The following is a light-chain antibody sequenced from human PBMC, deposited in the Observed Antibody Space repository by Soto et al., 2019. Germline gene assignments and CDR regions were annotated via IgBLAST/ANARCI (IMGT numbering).Light chain of an antibody. CDR2: DAA. V-gene: IGKV3-11*01. J-gene: IGKJ3*01. Sequence: EIVLTQSPATLSLSPGERAALSCRASQNIRNYLAWYQQKPGQSPRLLIYDAANRATDIPARFSGNGSGTDFTLTTSGLEPEDFAVYFCQQRSNWPLTFGPGTKVDIK. CDR1: QNIRNY. CDR3: QQRSNWPLT.